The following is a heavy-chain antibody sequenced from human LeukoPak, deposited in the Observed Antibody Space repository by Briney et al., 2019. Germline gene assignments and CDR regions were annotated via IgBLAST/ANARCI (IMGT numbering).Heavy chain of an antibody. D-gene: IGHD1-26*01. V-gene: IGHV4-34*01. Sequence: PSETLSLTCAFYGGPFSGYYWSWIRQPPGRGLEWIGEINHSGGTKYNPSLKSRVTISLDTSKNQFSLKLSSVTAADTAVYYCARGGLKWELLPARARKSYYFDYWGQGTLVTVSS. CDR3: ARGGLKWELLPARARKSYYFDY. CDR2: INHSGGT. CDR1: GGPFSGYY. J-gene: IGHJ4*02.